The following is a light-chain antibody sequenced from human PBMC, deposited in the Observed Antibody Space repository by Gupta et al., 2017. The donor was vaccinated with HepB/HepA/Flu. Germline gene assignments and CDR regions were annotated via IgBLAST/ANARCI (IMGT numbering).Light chain of an antibody. CDR2: DTS. J-gene: IGLJ3*02. V-gene: IGLV7-46*01. CDR1: TGPVTSGHY. Sequence: QAVVTQEPSLTVSPGGTVTLTCGSSTGPVTSGHYPYWFQQKPGQAPRTLIYDTSNTHAWTPARFSGSLLGGKAALTLSGAQPEDEAEYYCLHSDIGSRAFGGGTKLTVL. CDR3: LHSDIGSRA.